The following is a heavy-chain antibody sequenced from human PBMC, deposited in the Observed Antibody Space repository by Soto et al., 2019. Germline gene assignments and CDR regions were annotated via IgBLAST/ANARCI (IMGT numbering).Heavy chain of an antibody. CDR2: ISGTGGST. V-gene: IGHV3-23*01. CDR1: SSSSYY. Sequence: SSSSYYWGWVRQAPGKGLEWVATISGTGGSTYYADSVKGRFTISRDNSKNTLYLQMNSLRVEDTAVYYCAKDRLGGNFDYWGQGTQVTVSS. CDR3: AKDRLGGNFDY. J-gene: IGHJ4*02.